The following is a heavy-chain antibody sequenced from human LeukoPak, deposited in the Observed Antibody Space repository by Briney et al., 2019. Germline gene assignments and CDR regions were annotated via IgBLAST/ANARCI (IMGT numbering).Heavy chain of an antibody. CDR2: IYSDGDT. Sequence: SETLSLTCTVSGDSITSGSYYWGWIRQTPGKGLEWIGNIYSDGDTSFNPSLKSRVTMALDTSGNQVSLKLTSVTAADTAVYYCARAPSGCGGTCPSDHWGPGTLVTVSS. CDR3: ARAPSGCGGTCPSDH. V-gene: IGHV4-39*07. CDR1: GDSITSGSYY. D-gene: IGHD2-15*01. J-gene: IGHJ4*02.